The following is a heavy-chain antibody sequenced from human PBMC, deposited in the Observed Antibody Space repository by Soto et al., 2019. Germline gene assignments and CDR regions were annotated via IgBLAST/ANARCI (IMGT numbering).Heavy chain of an antibody. V-gene: IGHV1-69*08. CDR3: AREQWFGEDDY. CDR1: GGTFSSYT. CDR2: IIPILGIA. J-gene: IGHJ4*02. Sequence: QVQLVQSGAEVKKPGSSVKVSCKASGGTFSSYTISWVRQAPRQGLEWMGRIIPILGIANYAQKFQGRVTITADKSTSTAYMELSSLRSEDTAVYYCAREQWFGEDDYWGQGTLVTVSS. D-gene: IGHD3-10*01.